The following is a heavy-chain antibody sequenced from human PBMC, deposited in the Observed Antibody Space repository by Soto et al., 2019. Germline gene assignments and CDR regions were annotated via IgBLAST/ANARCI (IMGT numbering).Heavy chain of an antibody. V-gene: IGHV4-59*01. CDR2: IYYSGST. D-gene: IGHD3-3*01. CDR3: ARAEGLYYDFWSGYYPYPTDV. J-gene: IGHJ6*03. Sequence: SETLSLTCTVSGGSISSYYWSWIRQPPEKGLEWIGYIYYSGSTNYNPSLKSRVTISVDTSKNQFSLKLSSVTAADTAVYYCARAEGLYYDFWSGYYPYPTDVWGKGTRSPSP. CDR1: GGSISSYY.